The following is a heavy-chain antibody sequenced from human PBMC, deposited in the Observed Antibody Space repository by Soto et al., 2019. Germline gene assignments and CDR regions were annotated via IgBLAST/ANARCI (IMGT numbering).Heavy chain of an antibody. V-gene: IGHV3-48*03. J-gene: IGHJ4*02. D-gene: IGHD2-2*01. Sequence: GGSLRLSCAASNLTFSPYEMNWVPQPPGKGREWVSYISTSGSTVYYADSVKGRFTISRDNTRNSLYLQMNSLRDEDTALYYCVRYCSTTLCNGVATRTFDYWGQGTLVTVSS. CDR1: NLTFSPYE. CDR2: ISTSGSTV. CDR3: VRYCSTTLCNGVATRTFDY.